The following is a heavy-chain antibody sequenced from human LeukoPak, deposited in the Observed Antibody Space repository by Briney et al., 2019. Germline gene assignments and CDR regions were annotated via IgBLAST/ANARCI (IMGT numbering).Heavy chain of an antibody. Sequence: ASVKVSCKSSGYTFSSYYMHWVRQPPGQGVEWIGIINPSGGSTSDPQKFQGRISMTRDTCTSTVYMELSSLRSGDTVVYYCARRGYDILTGLGYWGQGPLVTVSS. CDR2: INPSGGST. CDR1: GYTFSSYY. V-gene: IGHV1-46*01. J-gene: IGHJ4*02. D-gene: IGHD3-9*01. CDR3: ARRGYDILTGLGY.